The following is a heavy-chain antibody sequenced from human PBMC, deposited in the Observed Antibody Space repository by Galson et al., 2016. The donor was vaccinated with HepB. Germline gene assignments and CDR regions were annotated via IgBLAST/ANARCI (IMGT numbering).Heavy chain of an antibody. Sequence: SLRLSCAASGFTFSSYAMGWVRQAPGKGLEWVSAISPTGTHYADSVRGRFTISRDNSKNTLYLQLNSLRAEDTAVSYCAKEAPMWGGIYYSDSWGQGILVTISS. V-gene: IGHV3-23*01. CDR1: GFTFSSYA. J-gene: IGHJ4*02. D-gene: IGHD2-21*01. CDR3: AKEAPMWGGIYYSDS. CDR2: ISPTGT.